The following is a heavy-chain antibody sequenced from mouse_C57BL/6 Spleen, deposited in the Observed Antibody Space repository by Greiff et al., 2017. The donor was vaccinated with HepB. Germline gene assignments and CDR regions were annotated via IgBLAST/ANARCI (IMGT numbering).Heavy chain of an antibody. CDR3: ARRGGGYYFDY. J-gene: IGHJ2*01. CDR1: GFTFSDYG. CDR2: ISNLAYSI. Sequence: EVQLVESGGGLVQPGGSLKLSCAASGFTFSDYGMAWVRQAPRKGPEWVAFISNLAYSIYYADTVTGRFTISRENAKNTLYLEMSSLRSEDTAMYYCARRGGGYYFDYWGQGTTLTVSS. V-gene: IGHV5-15*01. D-gene: IGHD1-1*02.